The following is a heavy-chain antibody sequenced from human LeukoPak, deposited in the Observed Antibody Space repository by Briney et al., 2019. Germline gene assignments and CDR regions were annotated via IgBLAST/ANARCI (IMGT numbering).Heavy chain of an antibody. CDR1: GFTFSSFA. D-gene: IGHD2-21*02. J-gene: IGHJ6*03. Sequence: GGSLRLSCAASGFTFSSFAMSWVRQAPGKGLEWVSGISGSGGNTYYADSLKGRFTISRDNSKNTLYLQMHSLRAEDTAVYYCAKRGGLPPLDYYYYYMDVWGKGTTVTVSS. V-gene: IGHV3-23*01. CDR3: AKRGGLPPLDYYYYYMDV. CDR2: ISGSGGNT.